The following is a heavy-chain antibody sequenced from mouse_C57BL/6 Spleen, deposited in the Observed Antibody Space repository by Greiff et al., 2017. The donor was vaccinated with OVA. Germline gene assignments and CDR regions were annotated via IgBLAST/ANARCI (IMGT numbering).Heavy chain of an antibody. Sequence: EVQLVESGGGLVQPKGSLKLSCAASGFSFNTYAMNWVRQAPGKGLEWVARIRSKSNNYATYYADSVKDRFTISRDDSESMLYLQMNNLKTEDTAMYYGVRQGYYDYDDYYAMDYWGQGTSVTVSS. D-gene: IGHD2-4*01. V-gene: IGHV10-1*01. CDR3: VRQGYYDYDDYYAMDY. J-gene: IGHJ4*01. CDR1: GFSFNTYA. CDR2: IRSKSNNYAT.